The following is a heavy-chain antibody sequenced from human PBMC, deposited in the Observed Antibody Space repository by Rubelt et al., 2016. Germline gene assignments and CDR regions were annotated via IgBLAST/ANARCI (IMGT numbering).Heavy chain of an antibody. CDR2: IYYSGST. CDR1: GGSISSYY. J-gene: IGHJ4*02. D-gene: IGHD1-7*01. Sequence: QVQLQESGPGLVKPSETLSLTCTVSGGSISSYYWSWIRQPPGKGLEWIGYIYYSGSTNYNPSLNGRVTISVDTSKNQFSLKLSSVTAADTAVYYCARSGGTTLDYWGQGTLVTVSS. V-gene: IGHV4-59*12. CDR3: ARSGGTTLDY.